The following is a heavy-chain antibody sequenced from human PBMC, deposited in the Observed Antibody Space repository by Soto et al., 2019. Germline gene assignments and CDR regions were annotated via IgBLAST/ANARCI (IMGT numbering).Heavy chain of an antibody. CDR3: ARLGGNWCIDY. J-gene: IGHJ4*02. V-gene: IGHV3-33*01. CDR1: GFVFNSYG. Sequence: QVQLVESGGGVVQPGRSLRLSCAASGFVFNSYGIHWVRQAPGKGLEWVAVIWYDGSNKYYADSVKGRFTISRDNSQNTVHLQMNSLRVEDTAVYYCARLGGNWCIDYWGLGTLVIVSS. D-gene: IGHD1-1*01. CDR2: IWYDGSNK.